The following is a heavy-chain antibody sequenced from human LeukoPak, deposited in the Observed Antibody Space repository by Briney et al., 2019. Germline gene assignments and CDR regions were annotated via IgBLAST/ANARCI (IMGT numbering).Heavy chain of an antibody. CDR2: IYTSGST. CDR3: VRAEALSSYYYYYGMDV. Sequence: SQTLSLTCTVSGGSISSGSYYWSWIRQPAGKGLEWIGGIYTSGSTNYNPSLKSRVTISVDTSKNHFSLKLSSVTAADTAVYYCVRAEALSSYYYYYGMDVWGQGTTVTVSS. D-gene: IGHD3-10*01. J-gene: IGHJ6*02. CDR1: GGSISSGSYY. V-gene: IGHV4-61*02.